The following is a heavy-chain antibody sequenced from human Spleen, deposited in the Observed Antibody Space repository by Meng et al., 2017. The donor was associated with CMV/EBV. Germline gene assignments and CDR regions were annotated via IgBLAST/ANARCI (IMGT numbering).Heavy chain of an antibody. V-gene: IGHV1-46*01. J-gene: IGHJ4*02. CDR3: ARESHWNQGFDY. CDR2: INPSGGST. CDR1: GYTFTSYY. D-gene: IGHD1-1*01. Sequence: QGKLVQSGAEGKKPGASVKVSCKASGYTFTSYYMHWVRQAPGKGLEWMGIINPSGGSTSYAQKFQGRVTMTRDTSTSTVYMELSSLRSEDTAVYYCARESHWNQGFDYWGQGTLVTVSS.